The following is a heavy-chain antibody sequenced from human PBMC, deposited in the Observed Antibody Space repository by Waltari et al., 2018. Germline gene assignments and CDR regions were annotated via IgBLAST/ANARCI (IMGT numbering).Heavy chain of an antibody. CDR2: TSYRSKWYN. Sequence: QVQLQQSGPGLVKPSQTLSLTCAISGASVSSNSAAWNWIRQSPSRGLEWLGRTSYRSKWYNDYAVSVKSRITINPDTSKNQFSLQLNSVTPEDTAVYYCARETRFLEWLKILDYGMDVWGQGTTVTVSS. CDR3: ARETRFLEWLKILDYGMDV. J-gene: IGHJ6*02. CDR1: GASVSSNSAA. V-gene: IGHV6-1*01. D-gene: IGHD3-3*01.